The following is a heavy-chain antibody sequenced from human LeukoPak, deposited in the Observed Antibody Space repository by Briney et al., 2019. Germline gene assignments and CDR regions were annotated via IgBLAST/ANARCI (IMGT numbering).Heavy chain of an antibody. CDR2: ISRSGGST. Sequence: GGSLRLSCAASGFTFSSYAMSWVRRAPGKGLEWVSAISRSGGSTYYADSVKGRFTISRDNSKNTLYLQMNSLRAEDTAVYYCEKDRESSTVTNYYFDYWGQGTLVTVSS. D-gene: IGHD4-17*01. V-gene: IGHV3-23*01. J-gene: IGHJ4*02. CDR3: EKDRESSTVTNYYFDY. CDR1: GFTFSSYA.